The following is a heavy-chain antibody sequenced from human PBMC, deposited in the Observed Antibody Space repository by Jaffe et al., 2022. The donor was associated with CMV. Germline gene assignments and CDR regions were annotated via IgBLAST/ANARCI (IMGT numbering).Heavy chain of an antibody. CDR1: GFSLSTSGMC. J-gene: IGHJ6*03. CDR3: ARILIPGIAAAENYYYYYMDV. V-gene: IGHV2-70*15. D-gene: IGHD6-13*01. Sequence: QVTLRESGPALVKPTQTLTLTCTFSGFSLSTSGMCVSWIRQPPGKALEWLARIDWDDDKYYSTSLKTRLTISKDTSKNQVVLTMTNMDPVDTATYYCARILIPGIAAAENYYYYYMDVWGKGTTVTVSS. CDR2: IDWDDDK.